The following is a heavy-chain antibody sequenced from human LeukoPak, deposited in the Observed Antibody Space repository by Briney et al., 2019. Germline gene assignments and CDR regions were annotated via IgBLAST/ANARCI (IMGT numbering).Heavy chain of an antibody. Sequence: GASVKVSCKGSGYTFTKYAISWVRQAPGQGLEYTGWIDTNTGNPTYAQGFTGRFVFSLDTSVSTAYLQISSLKAEDSAIYFCANCYGSSGFFAYWGQGTLVTVSS. D-gene: IGHD3-22*01. CDR2: IDTNTGNP. CDR1: GYTFTKYA. CDR3: ANCYGSSGFFAY. V-gene: IGHV7-4-1*02. J-gene: IGHJ4*02.